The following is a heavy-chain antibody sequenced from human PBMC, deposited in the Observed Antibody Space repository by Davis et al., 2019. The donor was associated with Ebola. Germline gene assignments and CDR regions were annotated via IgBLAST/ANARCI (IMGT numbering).Heavy chain of an antibody. V-gene: IGHV3-33*01. CDR3: ARAISSTSCCLDY. CDR1: GFTFSSYG. D-gene: IGHD2-2*01. Sequence: PGGSLRLSCAASGFTFSSYGMHWVRQAPGKGLEWVAVIWYDGSNKYYADSVKGRFTISRDNAKNSLYLQMNSLRAEDTAVYYCARAISSTSCCLDYWGQGTLVTVSS. J-gene: IGHJ4*02. CDR2: IWYDGSNK.